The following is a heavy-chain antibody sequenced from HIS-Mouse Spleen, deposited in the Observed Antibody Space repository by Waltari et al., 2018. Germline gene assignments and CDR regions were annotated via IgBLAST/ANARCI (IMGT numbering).Heavy chain of an antibody. J-gene: IGHJ4*02. Sequence: QVTLRESGPALVKPTQTLTLTCTFSGFSLSTSGMSVSWIRQPPGKALEWLARIDWADGKYYSTSLRTKLTVSKDTSNNQVVLTVADMGPVETATYYCARIAEGYSSGWYAFDYWGQGTLVTFSS. D-gene: IGHD6-19*01. CDR1: GFSLSTSGMS. V-gene: IGHV2-70*15. CDR2: IDWADGK. CDR3: ARIAEGYSSGWYAFDY.